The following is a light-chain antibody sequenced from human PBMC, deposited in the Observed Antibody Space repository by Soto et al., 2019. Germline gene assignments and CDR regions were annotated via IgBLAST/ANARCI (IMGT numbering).Light chain of an antibody. J-gene: IGKJ2*01. CDR1: QSISSY. Sequence: DIQMTQSPSALTAFVGDRVTITCRASQSISSYLTWYQQKPGKAPKVLIYKASSLEGGVPSRFSSSGSGTEYTLTISSLQPEDLGTYYCEQYKSYPYTFGRGTKLEIK. V-gene: IGKV1-5*03. CDR2: KAS. CDR3: EQYKSYPYT.